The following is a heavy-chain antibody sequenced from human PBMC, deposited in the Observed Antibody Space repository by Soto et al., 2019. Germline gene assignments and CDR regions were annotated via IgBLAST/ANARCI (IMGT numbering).Heavy chain of an antibody. Sequence: EVQLLDSGGGLVQPGGSLRLSCAASGFIFSNYAMSWVRQAPGKGLEWVSAISGSGGDTLYVGSVKGRFTISRDNSKNTLSLQMNSLRAEDTATYYCAKDAGRGGGSAFDCWGQGTLVTVSS. D-gene: IGHD2-2*01. CDR2: ISGSGGDT. V-gene: IGHV3-23*01. J-gene: IGHJ4*02. CDR1: GFIFSNYA. CDR3: AKDAGRGGGSAFDC.